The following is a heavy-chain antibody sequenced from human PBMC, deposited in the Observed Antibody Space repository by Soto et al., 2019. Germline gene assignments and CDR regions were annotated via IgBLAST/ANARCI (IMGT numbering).Heavy chain of an antibody. CDR1: GFNFSGSA. CDR3: AKAYFVWSSEQPYYFDY. J-gene: IGHJ4*02. V-gene: IGHV3-23*01. D-gene: IGHD3-16*01. CDR2: IGGSGASA. Sequence: SLRLSCSAFGFNFSGSAVIWVRQAPGKGLQWVSAIGGSGASAFYADSVQGRFTISRDNSKDTLYFQMNSLRAKDTAVYYCAKAYFVWSSEQPYYFDYWGQGTLVTVSS.